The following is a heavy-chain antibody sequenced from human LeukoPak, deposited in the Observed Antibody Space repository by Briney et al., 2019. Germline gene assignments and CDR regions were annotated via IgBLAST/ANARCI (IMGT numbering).Heavy chain of an antibody. CDR3: AKDGVAYCGGDCTAQFYYYMDV. Sequence: GGSLRLSCTVSGFTVSSNSMSWVRQAPGKGLEWVSFIYSDNTHYSDSVKGRFTISRDTSKNTLYLQMNSLRAEDTAVYYCAKDGVAYCGGDCTAQFYYYMDVWGKGTTVTVSS. CDR2: IYSDNT. J-gene: IGHJ6*03. V-gene: IGHV3-53*01. D-gene: IGHD2-21*02. CDR1: GFTVSSNS.